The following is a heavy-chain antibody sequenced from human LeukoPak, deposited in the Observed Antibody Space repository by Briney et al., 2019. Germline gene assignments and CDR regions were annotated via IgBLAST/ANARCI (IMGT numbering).Heavy chain of an antibody. CDR1: GFTCSSYA. CDR2: ISYDGSNK. J-gene: IGHJ4*02. V-gene: IGHV3-30-3*01. CDR3: ARSAGANYFDY. Sequence: GGSLRLSCAASGFTCSSYAMHWVRQAPGKGLEWVAVISYDGSNKYYADSVKGRFTISRDNSKNTLYLQMNSLRAEDTAVYYCARSAGANYFDYWGQGTLVTVSS. D-gene: IGHD6-13*01.